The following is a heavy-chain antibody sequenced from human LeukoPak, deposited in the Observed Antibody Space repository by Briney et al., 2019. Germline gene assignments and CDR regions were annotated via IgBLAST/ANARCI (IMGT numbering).Heavy chain of an antibody. D-gene: IGHD3-16*01. J-gene: IGHJ1*01. CDR2: ISPRGDIT. Sequence: GGSLRLSCAASGFSFRSHGMNWVRQAPGKGLEWVSGISPRGDITYYKDSVRGRFTISRDNFKNTVSLQLNSLRAEDTAMHYCAKDDDWGRFNHWGQGTLVTVSS. CDR3: AKDDDWGRFNH. V-gene: IGHV3-23*01. CDR1: GFSFRSHG.